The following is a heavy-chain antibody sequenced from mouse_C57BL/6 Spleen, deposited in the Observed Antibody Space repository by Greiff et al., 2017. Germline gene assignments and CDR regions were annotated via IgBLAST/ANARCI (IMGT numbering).Heavy chain of an antibody. CDR1: GFNITDYY. J-gene: IGHJ2*02. D-gene: IGHD1-1*01. Sequence: EVQLQQSGAELVKPGASVKLSCTASGFNITDYYMHWVKQRPEQGLEWIGRIDPEDGETKYAPKFPGKAPITADTSSNTAYLQLSSLTSEDTAVXYCDRGVIRYDFDYWGQGTSLTVAS. V-gene: IGHV14-2*01. CDR3: DRGVIRYDFDY. CDR2: IDPEDGET.